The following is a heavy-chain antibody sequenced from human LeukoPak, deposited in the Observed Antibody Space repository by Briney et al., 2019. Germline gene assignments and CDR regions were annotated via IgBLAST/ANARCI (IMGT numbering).Heavy chain of an antibody. D-gene: IGHD3-9*01. J-gene: IGHJ4*02. CDR3: ATQSEYYDILTGYYRDY. CDR1: GDSISSGSYY. Sequence: PSETLSLTCTVSGDSISSGSYYWSWIRQPAGKGLEWIGRIYTSGSTNYNPSLKSRVTISVDTSKNQFSLKLSSVTAADTAVYYCATQSEYYDILTGYYRDYWGQGTLVTVSS. CDR2: IYTSGST. V-gene: IGHV4-61*02.